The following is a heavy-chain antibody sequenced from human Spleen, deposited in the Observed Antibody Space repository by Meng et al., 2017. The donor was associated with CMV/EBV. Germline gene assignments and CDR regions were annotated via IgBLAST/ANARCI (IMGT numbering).Heavy chain of an antibody. Sequence: TFTSDALTWVRQAPGEGLEWMGLIIPSVDVANYALKFQGRVTITADKSTSTAYMELSSLRSEDTAVYYCARAVAAPPDIYYYYGMDVWGQGTTVTVSS. V-gene: IGHV1-69*04. CDR3: ARAVAAPPDIYYYYGMDV. D-gene: IGHD1-14*01. CDR2: IIPSVDVA. CDR1: TFTSDA. J-gene: IGHJ6*02.